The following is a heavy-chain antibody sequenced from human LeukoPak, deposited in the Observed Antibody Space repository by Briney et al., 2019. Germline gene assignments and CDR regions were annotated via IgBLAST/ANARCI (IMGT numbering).Heavy chain of an antibody. J-gene: IGHJ4*02. Sequence: PGMSLRLSCAVSGFIFSNHGMHWVRQAPGKGLEWVPAISGSGGSTYYADSVKGRFTISRDNSKNTLYLQMNSLRAEDTAVYYCAKNGPYYDSSGPYYFDYWGQGTLVTVSS. CDR3: AKNGPYYDSSGPYYFDY. CDR2: ISGSGGST. D-gene: IGHD3-22*01. V-gene: IGHV3-23*01. CDR1: GFIFSNHG.